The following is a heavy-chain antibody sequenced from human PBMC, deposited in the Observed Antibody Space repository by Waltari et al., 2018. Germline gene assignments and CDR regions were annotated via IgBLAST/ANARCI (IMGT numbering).Heavy chain of an antibody. CDR2: ITHSGST. CDR3: ARVGYWQLWRQGYYYYMDV. CDR1: GGAFSGYY. D-gene: IGHD5-18*01. V-gene: IGHV4-34*01. Sequence: QVQLQKWGAGLLKPSETLSLTCAVYGGAFSGYYWSGLRPLPGKGLEWIGAITHSGSTNYNPSLKSRVTISVDTSKNQFSLKLSSVTAADTAVYYCARVGYWQLWRQGYYYYMDVWGKGTTVTVSS. J-gene: IGHJ6*03.